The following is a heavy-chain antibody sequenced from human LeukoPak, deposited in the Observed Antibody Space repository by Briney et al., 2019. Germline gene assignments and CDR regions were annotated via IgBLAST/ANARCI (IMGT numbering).Heavy chain of an antibody. V-gene: IGHV3-23*01. CDR2: ISGSGGNT. D-gene: IGHD2-8*01. CDR1: GFTFSSYA. CDR3: AKANGDYYYYYMDV. Sequence: GGSLRLSCATSGFTFSSYAMSWVRQAPGKGLECVSAISGSGGNTYYADSAKGRFTISRDNSKNTLYLQMNSLRAEDTAVYYCAKANGDYYYYYMDVWGKGTTVTVSS. J-gene: IGHJ6*03.